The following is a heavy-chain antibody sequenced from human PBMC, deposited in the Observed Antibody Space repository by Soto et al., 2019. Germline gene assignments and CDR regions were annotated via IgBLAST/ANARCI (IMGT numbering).Heavy chain of an antibody. CDR3: AREGRGITRQLDY. V-gene: IGHV3-11*01. CDR2: ISRSGSTI. CDR1: GFTFRDYH. Sequence: RLTRAAWGFTFRDYHMTWIRQARGTGLDHISYISRSGSTICYADSVKGRLTTSWHNAKNLLYLQMNRLRAEDTAVYYCAREGRGITRQLDYWGQGTLVTVSS. D-gene: IGHD3-10*01. J-gene: IGHJ4*02.